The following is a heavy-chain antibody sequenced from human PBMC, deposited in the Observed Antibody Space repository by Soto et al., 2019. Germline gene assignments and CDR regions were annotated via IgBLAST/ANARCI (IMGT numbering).Heavy chain of an antibody. D-gene: IGHD6-13*01. CDR1: GFTFSSYS. Sequence: QPGGSLRLSCAASGFTFSSYSMNWVRQAPGKGLEWVSYISSSSSTIYYADSVKGRFTISRDNAKNSLYLQMNSLRDEDTAVYYCARRSSPLNIDDYYYYGMDVWGQGTTVTVSS. J-gene: IGHJ6*02. CDR3: ARRSSPLNIDDYYYYGMDV. V-gene: IGHV3-48*02. CDR2: ISSSSSTI.